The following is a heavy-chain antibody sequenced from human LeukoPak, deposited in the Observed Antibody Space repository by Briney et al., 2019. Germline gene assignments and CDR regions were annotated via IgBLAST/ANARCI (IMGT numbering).Heavy chain of an antibody. V-gene: IGHV3-48*03. Sequence: GGSLRLSCAASGFTFSSYEMNWVRQAPGKGLEWVSYISSSGSTIYYADSVKGRFTISRDNAKNSLYLQMNSLRAEDTAVYYCATDYGGNSDFDHWGQGTLVTVS. CDR1: GFTFSSYE. D-gene: IGHD4-23*01. CDR3: ATDYGGNSDFDH. J-gene: IGHJ4*02. CDR2: ISSSGSTI.